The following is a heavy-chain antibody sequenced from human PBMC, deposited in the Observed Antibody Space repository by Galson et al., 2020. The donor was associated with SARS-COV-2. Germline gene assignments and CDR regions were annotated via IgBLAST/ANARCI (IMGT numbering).Heavy chain of an antibody. J-gene: IGHJ4*02. D-gene: IGHD3-10*01. V-gene: IGHV3-30-3*01. CDR1: GFTFSTYA. Sequence: TGGSLRLSCAASGFTFSTYAMHWVRQAPGQGLEWVAVISNDGSNRYYADYVKGRFTISRDNSKNTLYVQMNSLRAEDTAVYYCARGPRFGELISPFDYWGQGTLVTVSS. CDR2: ISNDGSNR. CDR3: ARGPRFGELISPFDY.